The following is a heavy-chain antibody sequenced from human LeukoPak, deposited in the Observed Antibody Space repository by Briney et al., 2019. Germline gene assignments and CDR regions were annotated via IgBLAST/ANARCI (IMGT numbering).Heavy chain of an antibody. CDR3: AIYGATFVYGGNSPFDY. V-gene: IGHV1-69*05. Sequence: ASVKVSCKASGGTFSSYAISWVRQAPGQGLEWMGRIIPIFGTANYAQKFQGRVTITTDESTSTAYMELSSLRSEDTAVYYCAIYGATFVYGGNSPFDYWGQGTLVTVSS. D-gene: IGHD4-23*01. CDR1: GGTFSSYA. J-gene: IGHJ4*02. CDR2: IIPIFGTA.